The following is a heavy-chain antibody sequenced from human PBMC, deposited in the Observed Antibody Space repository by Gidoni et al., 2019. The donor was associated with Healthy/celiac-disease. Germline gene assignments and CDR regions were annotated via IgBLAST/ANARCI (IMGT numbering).Heavy chain of an antibody. V-gene: IGHV3-48*03. CDR3: ARDYYDILTGYYGYFDY. J-gene: IGHJ4*02. CDR2: ISSSGSTI. CDR1: GFTFSSYE. D-gene: IGHD3-9*01. Sequence: EVQLVESGGGLVQPGGSLRLSCAASGFTFSSYEMNWVRQAPGKGLEWGSYISSSGSTIYYADSVKGRFTISRDNAKNSLYLQMNSLRAEYTAVYYCARDYYDILTGYYGYFDYWGQGTLVTVFS.